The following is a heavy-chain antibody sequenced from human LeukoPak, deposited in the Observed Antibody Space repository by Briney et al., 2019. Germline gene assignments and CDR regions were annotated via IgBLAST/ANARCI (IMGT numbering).Heavy chain of an antibody. V-gene: IGHV4-59*01. CDR3: ARVYGYNYWYFDR. J-gene: IGHJ2*01. CDR1: GASITGYY. D-gene: IGHD5-24*01. Sequence: SETLSLTFTVSGASITGYYWSWFRQPPGKALEWIGYIYYSGNTKYNPSLKSRATISEDTSKKQFSLKLNSVTAADTAVYYCARVYGYNYWYFDRWSRGTLVTVSS. CDR2: IYYSGNT.